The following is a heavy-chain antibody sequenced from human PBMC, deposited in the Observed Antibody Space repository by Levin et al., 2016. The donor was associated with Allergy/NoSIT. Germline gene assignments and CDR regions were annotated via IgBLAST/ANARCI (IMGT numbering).Heavy chain of an antibody. Sequence: PGKGLEWIGSIYYSGNTYYNPSLKSRVTISVDTSKNQFSLKLSSVTAADTAVYYCARITVVGLFDFWGQGTLVTVSS. V-gene: IGHV4-39*01. CDR3: ARITVVGLFDF. D-gene: IGHD2-2*01. CDR2: IYYSGNT. J-gene: IGHJ4*02.